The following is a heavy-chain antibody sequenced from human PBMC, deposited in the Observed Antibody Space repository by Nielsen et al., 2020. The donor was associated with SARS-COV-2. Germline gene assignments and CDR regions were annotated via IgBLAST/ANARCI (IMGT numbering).Heavy chain of an antibody. CDR1: GFTFSGHW. V-gene: IGHV3-74*01. Sequence: GESLKISCAASGFTFSGHWMHWVRQVPGKGLVGVSRINEDGSRTGYSDSVRGRFIISRDNAKKSLYLQMNSLRAEDTALYYCAKDVNGAADGTFDYWGQGTLITVSS. CDR2: INEDGSRT. CDR3: AKDVNGAADGTFDY. D-gene: IGHD6-13*01. J-gene: IGHJ4*02.